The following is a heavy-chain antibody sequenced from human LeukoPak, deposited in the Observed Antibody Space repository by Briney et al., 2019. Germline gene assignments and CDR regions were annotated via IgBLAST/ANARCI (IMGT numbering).Heavy chain of an antibody. CDR3: ARAAGFLEWLPLNWFDP. CDR1: GGSISSSSYY. J-gene: IGHJ5*02. CDR2: IYYSGST. V-gene: IGHV4-61*05. Sequence: SETLSLTCTVSGGSISSSSYYWGWIRQPPGKGLEWIGYIYYSGSTNYNPSLKSRVTISVDTSKNQFSLKLSSVTAADTAVYYCARAAGFLEWLPLNWFDPWGQGTLVTVSS. D-gene: IGHD3-3*01.